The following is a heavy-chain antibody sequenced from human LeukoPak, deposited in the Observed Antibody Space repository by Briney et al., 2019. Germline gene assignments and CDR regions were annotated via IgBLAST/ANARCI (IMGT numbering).Heavy chain of an antibody. V-gene: IGHV4-34*01. D-gene: IGHD3-22*01. J-gene: IGHJ2*01. Sequence: SETLSLTCAVYGGSFSGYYWSWIRQPPGKGLQWIGKINHSGSTNYNPSLKSRVTISVDTSKNQFSLKLSSVTAADTAVYYCARMNHYYDSSGYYYHWYFDLWGRGTLVTVSS. CDR2: INHSGST. CDR1: GGSFSGYY. CDR3: ARMNHYYDSSGYYYHWYFDL.